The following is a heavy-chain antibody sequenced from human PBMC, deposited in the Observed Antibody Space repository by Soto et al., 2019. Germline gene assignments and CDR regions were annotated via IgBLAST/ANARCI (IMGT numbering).Heavy chain of an antibody. V-gene: IGHV3-7*01. CDR2: IKQDGSQK. Sequence: EVQLVESGGGLVQPGGSLRLSCAASGFTFSSYWMGWVRQAPGKGLEWVANIKQDGSQKNYVDSVKGRFTISRDNAKNPLYLQMNSRRADDTAVYYCTCDTAYTPYWGRGTLVTVSS. D-gene: IGHD3-16*01. CDR1: GFTFSSYW. J-gene: IGHJ4*02. CDR3: TCDTAYTPY.